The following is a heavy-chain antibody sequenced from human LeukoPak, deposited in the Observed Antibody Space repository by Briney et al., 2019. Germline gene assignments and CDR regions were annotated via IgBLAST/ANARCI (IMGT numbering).Heavy chain of an antibody. D-gene: IGHD1-26*01. J-gene: IGHJ4*02. CDR3: ARGSGSYSWDSFDY. V-gene: IGHV3-74*01. CDR2: ISGDGSTT. CDR1: GFTFSSYW. Sequence: PGGSLRLSCAASGFTFSSYWMSWVRQAPGKGLVWVSHISGDGSTTSYADSVKGRFTISRDNAKNTLYLQMNSLRAEDTAVYYCARGSGSYSWDSFDYWGQGTLVTVSS.